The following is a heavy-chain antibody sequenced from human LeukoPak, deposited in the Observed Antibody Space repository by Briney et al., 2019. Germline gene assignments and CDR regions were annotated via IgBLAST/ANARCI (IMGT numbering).Heavy chain of an antibody. J-gene: IGHJ6*02. V-gene: IGHV6-1*01. CDR2: TYYRSKWYN. D-gene: IGHD1-14*01. Sequence: SQTLSLTCAISGDSVSSNSAAWNWIRQSPSSGLEWLGRTYYRSKWYNDYAVSVKSRITINPDTSKNQLSLQLNSVTPEDTALYYCVRGLMYTGMDVWGQGTTVTVSS. CDR3: VRGLMYTGMDV. CDR1: GDSVSSNSAA.